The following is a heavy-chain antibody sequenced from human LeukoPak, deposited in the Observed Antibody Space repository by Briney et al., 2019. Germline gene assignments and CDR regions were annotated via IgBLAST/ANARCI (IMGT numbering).Heavy chain of an antibody. CDR3: ARAVGLAHAFDI. J-gene: IGHJ3*02. CDR1: GFTFSSYS. D-gene: IGHD4-23*01. Sequence: GGSLRLSCAASGFTFSSYSMNWVRQAPGKGLEWVSSISSSSSYIYYADSVKGRFTISRDNAKNSLYLQMNSLRAEDTAVYYCARAVGLAHAFDIWGQGTMVTVSS. CDR2: ISSSSSYI. V-gene: IGHV3-21*01.